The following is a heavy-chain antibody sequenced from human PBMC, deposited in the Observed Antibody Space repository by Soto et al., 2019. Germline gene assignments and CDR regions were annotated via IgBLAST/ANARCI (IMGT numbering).Heavy chain of an antibody. V-gene: IGHV1-18*01. Sequence: HGQLVQAGAEVKKPGASAKVSCKASVYTFSSYGISWVRQAPGQGLEWMGWSSDYNGNTNYAQKHPGRFTMTTDTSTSRASRELRSLRSGDTAVYSCARVHTVETWNYWGQGTMVTVSS. CDR2: SSDYNGNT. D-gene: IGHD4-17*01. J-gene: IGHJ4*02. CDR1: VYTFSSYG. CDR3: ARVHTVETWNY.